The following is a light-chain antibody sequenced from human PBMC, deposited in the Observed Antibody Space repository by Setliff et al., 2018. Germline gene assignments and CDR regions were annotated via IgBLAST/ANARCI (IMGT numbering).Light chain of an antibody. Sequence: QSALTQPASVSGSPGQSITISCAGTYSDVGKYNLVSWYQQHPGKAPKLILYDFTTRPSGVSDRFSGSKSANTASLTISGLQAEDEADYYCRSYAGSSTFVFGGGTKVTVL. CDR1: YSDVGKYNL. CDR3: RSYAGSSTFV. J-gene: IGLJ1*01. V-gene: IGLV2-23*02. CDR2: DFT.